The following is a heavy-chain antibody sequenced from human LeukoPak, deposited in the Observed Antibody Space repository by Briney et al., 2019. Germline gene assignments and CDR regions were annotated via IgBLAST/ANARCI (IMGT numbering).Heavy chain of an antibody. CDR1: GFTFNSYD. J-gene: IGHJ4*02. D-gene: IGHD4-17*01. V-gene: IGHV3-33*01. CDR3: ARARTTRGFDY. Sequence: LSCAATGFTFNSYDIHWVPQAPSKGLEWVAFIWYDGSNKYYADSVKGRFTISRDNSKNTLYLQMNSLRAEDTAVYYCARARTTRGFDYWGQGTLVTVSS. CDR2: IWYDGSNK.